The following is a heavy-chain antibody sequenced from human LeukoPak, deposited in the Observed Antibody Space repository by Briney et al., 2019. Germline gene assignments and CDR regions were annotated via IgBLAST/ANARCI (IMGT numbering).Heavy chain of an antibody. CDR2: ISSSSSYI. Sequence: GGSLRLSCAASGFTFSSYSMNWVRQAPGKGLEWVSSISSSSSYIYYADSVKGRFTISRDNSKNTLYLQMNSLTDEDTAVYYCAKEAGYSYGEYWGQGTLVTVSS. D-gene: IGHD5-18*01. CDR1: GFTFSSYS. V-gene: IGHV3-21*04. J-gene: IGHJ4*02. CDR3: AKEAGYSYGEY.